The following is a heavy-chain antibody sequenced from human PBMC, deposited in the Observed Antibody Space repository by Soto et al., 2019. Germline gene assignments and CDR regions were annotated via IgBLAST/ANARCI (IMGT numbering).Heavy chain of an antibody. J-gene: IGHJ4*02. Sequence: ASVKVSCKASGYTFTSYAMHWVRQAPGQRLEWMGWINAGNGNTKYSQKFQGRVTITRDTSASTAYMELSGLRSEDTAVYYCASGYSSGWYFDYWGQGTLVTVSS. V-gene: IGHV1-3*01. CDR3: ASGYSSGWYFDY. CDR1: GYTFTSYA. CDR2: INAGNGNT. D-gene: IGHD6-19*01.